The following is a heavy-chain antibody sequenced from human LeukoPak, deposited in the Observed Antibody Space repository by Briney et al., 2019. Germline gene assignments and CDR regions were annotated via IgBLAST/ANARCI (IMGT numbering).Heavy chain of an antibody. Sequence: PGGSLRLSCAAPGFSFTAYSMNWVRQAPGRGLEWISYIGPGGDIYYADSVTGRFTVSRDTAKNSLYLQMNGLRVEDTAVYYCARRFDSWGQGTLVTVSS. CDR1: GFSFTAYS. V-gene: IGHV3-48*01. CDR2: IGPGGDI. J-gene: IGHJ4*02. CDR3: ARRFDS.